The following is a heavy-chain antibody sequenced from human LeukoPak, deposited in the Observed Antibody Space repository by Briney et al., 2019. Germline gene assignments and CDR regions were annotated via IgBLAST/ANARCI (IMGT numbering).Heavy chain of an antibody. CDR2: ISSSSSYI. CDR1: GFTFSSYS. V-gene: IGHV3-21*01. D-gene: IGHD3-3*01. CDR3: ASIIQPSYYYYGMDV. J-gene: IGHJ6*02. Sequence: GGSLRLSCAASGFTFSSYSMNWVRQAPGKGLEWVSSISSSSSYIYYADSVKGRFTISRDNAKNSLYLQMNSLRAEDTAVYYCASIIQPSYYYYGMDVWGQGTTVTVSS.